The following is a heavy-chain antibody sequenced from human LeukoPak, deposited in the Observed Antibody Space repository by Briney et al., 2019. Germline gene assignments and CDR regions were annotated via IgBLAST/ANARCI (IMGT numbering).Heavy chain of an antibody. Sequence: GGSLRLSCAASGFTFSSYAMHWVRQAPGKGLEWVAVISYDGSNKYYADSVKSRFTISRDNSKNTLYLQMNSLRAEDTAVYYCARTGVCSSTSCYHNWFDPWGQGTLVTVSS. V-gene: IGHV3-30*04. CDR2: ISYDGSNK. CDR3: ARTGVCSSTSCYHNWFDP. CDR1: GFTFSSYA. D-gene: IGHD2-2*01. J-gene: IGHJ5*02.